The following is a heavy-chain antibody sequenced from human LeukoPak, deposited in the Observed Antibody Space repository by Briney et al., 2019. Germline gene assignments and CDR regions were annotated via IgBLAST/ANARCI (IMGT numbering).Heavy chain of an antibody. CDR1: GYSITSGYH. CDR3: ARVKYDSSGYHTYYYYMDV. D-gene: IGHD3-22*01. CDR2: MYHSGNI. Sequence: SETLSLTCIVSGYSITSGYHWGWIRQTPGKGLEWIGTMYHSGNINYNPSLKSRVTVSVDTSKNQFSLKLSSVTAADTAVYYCARVKYDSSGYHTYYYYMDVWGKGTTVTVSS. V-gene: IGHV4-38-2*02. J-gene: IGHJ6*03.